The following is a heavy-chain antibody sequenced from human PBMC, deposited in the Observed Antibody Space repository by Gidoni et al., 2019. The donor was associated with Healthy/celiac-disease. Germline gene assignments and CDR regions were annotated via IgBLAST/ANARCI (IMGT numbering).Heavy chain of an antibody. D-gene: IGHD4-17*01. Sequence: QVQLQASGPGLVKPSQTLSLTCTFSGGSISSGGYYWSWLRQHPGKGLEWIGYIYYSGSTYYNPSLKSRVTISVDTSKNQFSLKLSSVTAADTAVYYCARGDYGDRAFDYWGQGTLVTVSS. CDR2: IYYSGST. V-gene: IGHV4-31*03. CDR1: GGSISSGGYY. CDR3: ARGDYGDRAFDY. J-gene: IGHJ4*02.